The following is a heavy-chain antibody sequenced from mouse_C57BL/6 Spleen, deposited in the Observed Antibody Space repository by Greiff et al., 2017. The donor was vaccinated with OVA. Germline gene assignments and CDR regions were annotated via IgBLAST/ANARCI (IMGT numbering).Heavy chain of an antibody. V-gene: IGHV5-4*03. Sequence: EVKLMESGGGLVKPGGSLKLSCAASGFTFSSYAMSWVRQTPEKRLEWVATISDGGSYTYYPDNVKGRFTISRDNAKNNLYLQMSHLKSEDTAMYYCARGKNYYDYDQDDFDYWGQGTTLTVSS. CDR1: GFTFSSYA. J-gene: IGHJ2*01. CDR3: ARGKNYYDYDQDDFDY. CDR2: ISDGGSYT. D-gene: IGHD2-4*01.